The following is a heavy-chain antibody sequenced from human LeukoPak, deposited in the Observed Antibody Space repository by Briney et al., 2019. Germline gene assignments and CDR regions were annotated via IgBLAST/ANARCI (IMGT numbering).Heavy chain of an antibody. D-gene: IGHD4-17*01. V-gene: IGHV4-31*03. CDR2: IYYSGST. CDR1: GGSISSGGYY. J-gene: IGHJ5*02. Sequence: SETLSLTCTVSGGSISSGGYYWSWIRQHPGKGLEWIGYIYYSGSTYYNPSLKSRVTISVDTSKNQFSLKLSSVTAADTAVYYCARVIPPHHVMTTVTPGGFDPWGQGTLVTVSS. CDR3: ARVIPPHHVMTTVTPGGFDP.